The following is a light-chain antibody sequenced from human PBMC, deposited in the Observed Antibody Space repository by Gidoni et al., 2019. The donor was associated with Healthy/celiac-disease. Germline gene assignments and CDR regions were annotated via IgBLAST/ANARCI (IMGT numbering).Light chain of an antibody. CDR2: GAS. Sequence: EIVLTQSPGTLSLSPGERATLSCRASQSVSSSYLAWYQQKPGQAPRLLIYGASSRATGIPDRFSGSGSGTDFTLTISRLEPEDFAVYYCQQYGSSLLTFXPXTKVDIK. J-gene: IGKJ3*01. V-gene: IGKV3-20*01. CDR3: QQYGSSLLT. CDR1: QSVSSSY.